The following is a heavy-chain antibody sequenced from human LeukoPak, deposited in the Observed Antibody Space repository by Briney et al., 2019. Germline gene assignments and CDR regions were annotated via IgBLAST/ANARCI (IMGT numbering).Heavy chain of an antibody. CDR1: GVSISTTNW. V-gene: IGHV4-4*02. CDR3: ARGSSSSSYYFYGMDV. Sequence: SETLSLTCAVSGVSISTTNWWTWVRQPPGKGLEWIGEIYHSGSTNYNPSLMSRVTISLDKSRNQFSLKLGSLTAADTAVYYCARGSSSSSYYFYGMDVWGQGTTVTVSS. CDR2: IYHSGST. D-gene: IGHD6-13*01. J-gene: IGHJ6*02.